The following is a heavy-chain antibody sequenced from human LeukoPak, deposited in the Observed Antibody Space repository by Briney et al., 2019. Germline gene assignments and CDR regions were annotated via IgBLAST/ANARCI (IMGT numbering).Heavy chain of an antibody. D-gene: IGHD5-18*01. J-gene: IGHJ4*02. CDR3: ARGPQPFPAPADY. Sequence: ASVKVSCKASGYTFTGYYMHWVRQAPGQGLEWMGWINPNSGGSTSYAQKFQGRVTMTRDTSTSTVYMELSSLRSEDTAVYYCARGPQPFPAPADYWGQGTLVTVSS. V-gene: IGHV1-46*01. CDR2: INPNSGGST. CDR1: GYTFTGYY.